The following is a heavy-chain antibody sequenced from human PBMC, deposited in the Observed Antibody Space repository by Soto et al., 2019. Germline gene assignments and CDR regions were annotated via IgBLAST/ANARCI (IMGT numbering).Heavy chain of an antibody. V-gene: IGHV1-18*01. CDR2: INVYSGNT. CDR1: GYPFISYG. J-gene: IGHJ6*02. D-gene: IGHD3-16*01. Sequence: QVLLVQSGGEVKKPGASVKLSCNTSGYPFISYGISWVRQAPGQGPEWMGWINVYSGNTDYAQKFRDRITVTTDTSTSTAYMELRSLRSDDTAVYYCARIKASSMDVWGQVTRVTVSS. CDR3: ARIKASSMDV.